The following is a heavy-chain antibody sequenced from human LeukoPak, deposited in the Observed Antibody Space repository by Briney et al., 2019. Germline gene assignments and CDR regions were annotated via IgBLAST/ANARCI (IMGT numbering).Heavy chain of an antibody. CDR3: ARLDFYYYFMDV. V-gene: IGHV4-4*08. CDR2: ISPSGYTYNNP. J-gene: IGHJ6*03. Sequence: PSETLSLTCTVSGGSITNDHWSWIRQSSGKGLEGIGYISPSGYTYNNPYYNPSLKSRVTISMDKSTNPFSLRLNSVTAADTALYYCARLDFYYYFMDVWGRGTTVTVSS. CDR1: GGSITNDH.